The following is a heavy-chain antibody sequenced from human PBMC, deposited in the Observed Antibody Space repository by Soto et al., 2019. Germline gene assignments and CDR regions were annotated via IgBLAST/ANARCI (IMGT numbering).Heavy chain of an antibody. CDR3: ARSIVVVTSFDY. Sequence: INAGNGNTKYSQKFQGRVTITRDTSASTAYMELSSLRSEDTAVYYCARSIVVVTSFDYWGQGTLVTVSS. D-gene: IGHD3-22*01. V-gene: IGHV1-3*01. CDR2: INAGNGNT. J-gene: IGHJ4*02.